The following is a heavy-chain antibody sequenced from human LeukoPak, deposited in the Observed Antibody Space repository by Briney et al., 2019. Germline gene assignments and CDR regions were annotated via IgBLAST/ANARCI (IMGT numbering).Heavy chain of an antibody. CDR2: IYYSGST. D-gene: IGHD3-22*01. V-gene: IGHV4-61*01. Sequence: SETLSLTCTVSGDSVSSGSYYWNWIRQPPGKGLEWIGYIYYSGSTNYNPSLKSRVTISVDTSKNQFSLKLSSVTAADTAVYYCARVVDDYYDSSGYLQPFDYWGQGTLVTVSS. CDR3: ARVVDDYYDSSGYLQPFDY. J-gene: IGHJ4*02. CDR1: GDSVSSGSYY.